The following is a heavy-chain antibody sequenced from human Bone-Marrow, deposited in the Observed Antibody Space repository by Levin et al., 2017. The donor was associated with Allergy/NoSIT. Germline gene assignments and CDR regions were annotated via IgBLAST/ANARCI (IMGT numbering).Heavy chain of an antibody. V-gene: IGHV3-48*03. Sequence: GGSLRLSCAASGFTFSSYEMNWVRQAPGKGLEWVSYISSSGSTIYYADSVKGRFTISRDNAKNSLYLQMNSLRAEDTAVYYCARAIVATILYYFDYWGQGTLVTVSS. CDR3: ARAIVATILYYFDY. D-gene: IGHD5-12*01. CDR2: ISSSGSTI. J-gene: IGHJ4*02. CDR1: GFTFSSYE.